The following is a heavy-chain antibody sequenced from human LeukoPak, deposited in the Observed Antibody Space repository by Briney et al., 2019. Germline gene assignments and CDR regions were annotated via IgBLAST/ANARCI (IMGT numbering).Heavy chain of an antibody. D-gene: IGHD3-3*01. CDR2: INPNSGGT. CDR1: GYTFTGYY. CDR3: TVGLRFLEWLLSAFDY. V-gene: IGHV1-2*02. J-gene: IGHJ4*02. Sequence: GASVKASCKASGYTFTGYYMHWVRQAPGQGLEWMGWINPNSGGTNYAQKFQGRVTMTRDTSISTAYMELSRLRSDDTAVYYCTVGLRFLEWLLSAFDYWGQGTLVTVSS.